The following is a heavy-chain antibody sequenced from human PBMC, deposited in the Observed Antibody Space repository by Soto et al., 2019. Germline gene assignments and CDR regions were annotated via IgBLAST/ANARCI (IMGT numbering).Heavy chain of an antibody. CDR3: TTDWAAAGSYPFDY. Sequence: GGSLRLSCAASGFTFSNAWMSWVRQAPGKGLEWVGRIKSKTDGGTTDYAAPVKGRFTISRDDSKNTLYLQMNSLKTEDTAVYYCTTDWAAAGSYPFDYWGQGTLVTVSS. D-gene: IGHD6-13*01. J-gene: IGHJ4*02. V-gene: IGHV3-15*01. CDR1: GFTFSNAW. CDR2: IKSKTDGGTT.